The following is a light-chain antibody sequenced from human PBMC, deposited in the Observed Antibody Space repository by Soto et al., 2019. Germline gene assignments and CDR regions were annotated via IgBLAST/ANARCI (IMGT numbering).Light chain of an antibody. CDR2: GAS. CDR3: QQSSSLPFT. J-gene: IGKJ5*01. CDR1: QSVTSRH. V-gene: IGKV3-20*01. Sequence: EIVLTQSPGTLSLSPGERATLSCRASQSVTSRHLAWYQQKPGQAPRLLIYGASSRATGIPDRFSGSGSGTDFTLTISRLEPEYFAVYYCQQSSSLPFTFRQGTRLEIK.